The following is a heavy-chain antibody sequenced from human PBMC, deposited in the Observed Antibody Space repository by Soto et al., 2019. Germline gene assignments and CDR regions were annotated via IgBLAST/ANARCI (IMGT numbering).Heavy chain of an antibody. D-gene: IGHD5-18*01. CDR1: GYTFTSYG. CDR2: ISAYNGNT. J-gene: IGHJ4*02. V-gene: IGHV1-18*03. CDR3: ARDLPNLDTAMVTPQIY. Sequence: ASVKVSCKASGYTFTSYGISWVRQAPGQGLEWMGWISAYNGNTSYAQKLQGRVTMTTDTSTSTAYMELRSLRSDDMAVYYCARDLPNLDTAMVTPQIYWGQGTLVIVSS.